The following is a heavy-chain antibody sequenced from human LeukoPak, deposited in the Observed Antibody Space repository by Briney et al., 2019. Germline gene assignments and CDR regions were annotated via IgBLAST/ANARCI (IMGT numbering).Heavy chain of an antibody. J-gene: IGHJ4*02. CDR3: AKPGDWNDLPY. D-gene: IGHD1-1*01. CDR1: GFTVSSNY. Sequence: GGSLRLSCAASGFTVSSNYMSWVRQAPGKGLEWVSVIYSGGSTYYADSVKGRFTISRDNSKNTLYLQMNSLRAEDTAVYYCAKPGDWNDLPYWGQGTLVSVSS. CDR2: IYSGGST. V-gene: IGHV3-66*04.